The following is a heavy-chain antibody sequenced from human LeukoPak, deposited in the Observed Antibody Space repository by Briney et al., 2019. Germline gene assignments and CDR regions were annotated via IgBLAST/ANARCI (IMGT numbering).Heavy chain of an antibody. CDR1: GGSISSSSYY. Sequence: SETLSLTCTVSGGSISSSSYYWGWIRQPPGKGLEWIGSIYYSGSTYYNPSLKSRVTISVDTSKNQFSLKLSSVTAADTAVYYCARADDFWSGYIFDYWGQGTLVTVSS. CDR3: ARADDFWSGYIFDY. CDR2: IYYSGST. D-gene: IGHD3-3*01. V-gene: IGHV4-39*07. J-gene: IGHJ4*02.